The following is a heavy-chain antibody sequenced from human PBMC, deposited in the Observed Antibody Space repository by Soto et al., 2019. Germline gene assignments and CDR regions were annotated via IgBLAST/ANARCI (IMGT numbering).Heavy chain of an antibody. Sequence: EVQEVESGGGLVQPGGSLRVSCATSGFSFSNSWMHWVRQAPGKGLVWVSNINSDGSSTNYADSVKGRFTISRDNARNTLDLQMNSLRAEDTAVYYCSRGSYGALDHWGHGILVIVSS. CDR3: SRGSYGALDH. J-gene: IGHJ4*01. V-gene: IGHV3-74*01. CDR1: GFSFSNSW. D-gene: IGHD4-17*01. CDR2: INSDGSST.